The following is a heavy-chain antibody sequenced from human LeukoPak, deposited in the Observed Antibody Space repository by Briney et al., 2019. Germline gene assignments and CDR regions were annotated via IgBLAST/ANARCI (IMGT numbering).Heavy chain of an antibody. D-gene: IGHD4-17*01. J-gene: IGHJ4*02. CDR3: ARGPVVDYGDYFDY. CDR1: GGTFSSYA. CDR2: IIPIFGTA. V-gene: IGHV1-69*13. Sequence: SVKVSCKASGGTFSSYAISWVRQASGQGLEWMGGIIPIFGTANYAQKFQGRVTITADESTSTAYMELSSLRSEDTAVYYCARGPVVDYGDYFDYWGQGTLVTVSS.